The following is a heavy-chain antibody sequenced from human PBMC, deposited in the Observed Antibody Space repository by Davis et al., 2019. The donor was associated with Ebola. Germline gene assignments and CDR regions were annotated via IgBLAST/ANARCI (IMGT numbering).Heavy chain of an antibody. J-gene: IGHJ4*02. CDR3: AREQGRVGDY. CDR2: ISSSSSYI. D-gene: IGHD2-2*01. CDR1: GFTFSSYS. Sequence: GESLKISCAASGFTFSSYSMNWVRQAPGKGLEWVSSISSSSSYIYYADSVKGRFTITRDNAKNSLYLQMNSLRAEDTAVYYCAREQGRVGDYWGQGTLVTVSS. V-gene: IGHV3-21*01.